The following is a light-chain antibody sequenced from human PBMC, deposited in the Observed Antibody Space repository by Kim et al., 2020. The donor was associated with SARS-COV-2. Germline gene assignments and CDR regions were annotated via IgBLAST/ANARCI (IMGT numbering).Light chain of an antibody. V-gene: IGLV10-54*01. J-gene: IGLJ1*01. CDR3: SAWDTGLNGYV. CDR2: RDN. Sequence: TTTPTTPGNSNKVGNRGEAWRRRRQGHPPKLPSYRDNNRPSGVSERFSASRSGNTASLTITGLQPEDEADYYCSAWDTGLNGYVFGTGTKVTVL. CDR1: SNKVGNRG.